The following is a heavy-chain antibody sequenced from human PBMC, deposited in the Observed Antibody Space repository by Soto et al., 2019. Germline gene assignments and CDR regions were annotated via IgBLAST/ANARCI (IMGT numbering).Heavy chain of an antibody. CDR2: IYYSGAT. V-gene: IGHV4-30-4*08. J-gene: IGHJ3*02. CDR3: ARPPTPLRATDAFDI. Sequence: WTWIRQPPGKGLEWIGCIYYSGATFYNPSLQSRLSISIDTSKNRFSLNLSSVTAADTAVYYCARPPTPLRATDAFDIWGQGTAVSVSS. D-gene: IGHD4-4*01.